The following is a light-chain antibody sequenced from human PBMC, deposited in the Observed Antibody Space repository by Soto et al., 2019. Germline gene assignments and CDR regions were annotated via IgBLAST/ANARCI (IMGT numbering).Light chain of an antibody. CDR2: EVT. J-gene: IGLJ2*01. Sequence: QYALTKPPSASGSPGQSVTSPCTGTSSYVGGYNYVSWYQQHPGKSPKLMIYEVTKRPSGVPDRFSGSKSGNTATLTVSGLQDEAEGDYYSTSYAGRNNLVFGGGTNLTVL. CDR3: TSYAGRNNLV. V-gene: IGLV2-8*01. CDR1: SSYVGGYNY.